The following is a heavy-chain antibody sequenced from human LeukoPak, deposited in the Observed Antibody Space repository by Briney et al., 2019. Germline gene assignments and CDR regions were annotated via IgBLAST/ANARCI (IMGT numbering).Heavy chain of an antibody. Sequence: ASVKVSCKASGYTFTGYYMHWVRQAPGQGLEWMGRINPNSGGTNYAQKFQGRVTIAADESTSTAYMELSSLRSEDTAVYYCARNTGGGAVAFDYWGQGTLVTVSS. J-gene: IGHJ4*02. D-gene: IGHD6-19*01. CDR1: GYTFTGYY. CDR2: INPNSGGT. CDR3: ARNTGGGAVAFDY. V-gene: IGHV1-2*06.